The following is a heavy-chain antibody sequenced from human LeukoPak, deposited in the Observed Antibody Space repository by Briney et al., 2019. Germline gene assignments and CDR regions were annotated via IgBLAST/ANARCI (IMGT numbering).Heavy chain of an antibody. CDR3: ARGGGLDI. CDR1: GFIFSSYW. CDR2: IKQDGSEK. V-gene: IGHV3-7*05. J-gene: IGHJ3*02. Sequence: GGSLRLSCAASGFIFSSYWMTWVRQAPGKGLEWVANIKQDGSEKYYVDSVKGRFTTSRDNAKNSLYLQMNSLRAEDTAVYYCARGGGLDIWGQGTMVTVSS.